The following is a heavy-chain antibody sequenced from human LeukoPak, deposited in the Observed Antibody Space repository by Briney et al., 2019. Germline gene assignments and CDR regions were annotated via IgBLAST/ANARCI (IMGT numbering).Heavy chain of an antibody. CDR2: IYYSGST. Sequence: PSETLSLTCTVSGGSISSSSYYWGWIRQPPGKGLEWIGSIYYSGSTYYNPSLKSRVTISVDTSKNQFSLKLSSVTAADTAVYYCARDGYSYGYGEGENPDYWGQGTLVTVSS. CDR1: GGSISSSSYY. CDR3: ARDGYSYGYGEGENPDY. V-gene: IGHV4-39*07. D-gene: IGHD5-18*01. J-gene: IGHJ4*02.